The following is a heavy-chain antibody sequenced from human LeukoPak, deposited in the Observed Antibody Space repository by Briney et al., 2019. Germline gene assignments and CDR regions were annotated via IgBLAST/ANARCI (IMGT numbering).Heavy chain of an antibody. CDR2: IYISGST. J-gene: IGHJ5*02. V-gene: IGHV4-61*02. Sequence: SETLSLTCTVSGDSISSGDYYWSWIRQPAGKGLEWIGRIYISGSTDYNPSLKSRVTMSLDMSKNHFSLKLSSVTAADTAVYYCARVFGGPVSRRFDPWGQGTLVTVSS. D-gene: IGHD4-23*01. CDR1: GDSISSGDYY. CDR3: ARVFGGPVSRRFDP.